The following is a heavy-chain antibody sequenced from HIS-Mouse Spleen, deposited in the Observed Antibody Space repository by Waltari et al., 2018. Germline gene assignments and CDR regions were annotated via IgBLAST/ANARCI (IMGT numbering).Heavy chain of an antibody. CDR2: IWYDGSNK. CDR1: GFTSSSYG. CDR3: AKGGLMVYAIGDY. J-gene: IGHJ4*02. V-gene: IGHV3-33*06. Sequence: VQLVESGGGVVQPGRSLRLSCPASGFTSSSYGMHWVRQAPGKGLEWVAVIWYDGSNKYYADSVKGRFTISRDNSKNTLYLQMNSLRAEDTAVYYCAKGGLMVYAIGDYWGQGTLVTVSS. D-gene: IGHD2-8*01.